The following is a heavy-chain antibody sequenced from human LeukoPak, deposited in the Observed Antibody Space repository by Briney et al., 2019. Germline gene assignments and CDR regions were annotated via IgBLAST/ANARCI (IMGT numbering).Heavy chain of an antibody. CDR3: AKAMYYDILTGYFDY. CDR2: ISWNSGSI. V-gene: IGHV3-9*03. Sequence: SLRLSCAASGFTFDDYAMHWVRQAPGKGLEWVSGISWNSGSIGYADSVKGRFTISRDNAKNSLYLQMNSLRAEDMALYYCAKAMYYDILTGYFDYWGQGTLVTVSS. J-gene: IGHJ4*02. CDR1: GFTFDDYA. D-gene: IGHD3-9*01.